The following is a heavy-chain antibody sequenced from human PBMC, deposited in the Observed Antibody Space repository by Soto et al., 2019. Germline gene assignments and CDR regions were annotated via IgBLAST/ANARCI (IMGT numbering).Heavy chain of an antibody. CDR3: ARDLWVYCGVDCYPLDF. V-gene: IGHV4-59*01. CDR2: LYNTGST. Sequence: QVRLQESGPGLVKPSETLSLTCTVSGASISRYYWSWIRQSPGKGLEWIGYLYNTGSTIYNPSLRSRVPISVHTSQNQFSLKMNSVTAADTAVYYCARDLWVYCGVDCYPLDFWGQGTTVTVSS. J-gene: IGHJ6*02. D-gene: IGHD2-21*02. CDR1: GASISRYY.